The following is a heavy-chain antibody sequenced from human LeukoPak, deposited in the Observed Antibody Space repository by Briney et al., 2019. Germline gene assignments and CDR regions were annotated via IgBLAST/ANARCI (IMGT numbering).Heavy chain of an antibody. Sequence: GGSLRLSCAASGFTVNTNYMTWVRQAPGKGLEWVSITYAGGMTYYSDSVKGGFTISRDNSKNVLYLQMNSLRAADTAVYYCARGTSRTSPLSGYYRGYFDYWGQGTLVTVSS. CDR2: TYAGGMT. CDR1: GFTVNTNY. D-gene: IGHD3-3*01. CDR3: ARGTSRTSPLSGYYRGYFDY. J-gene: IGHJ4*02. V-gene: IGHV3-66*02.